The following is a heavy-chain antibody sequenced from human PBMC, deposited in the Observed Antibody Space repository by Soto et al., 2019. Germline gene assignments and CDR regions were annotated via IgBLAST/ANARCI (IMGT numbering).Heavy chain of an antibody. Sequence: GGSLRLSCAASGFTFSSYSMNWVRQAPGKGLEWVSSISSSSSYIYYADSVKGRFTISRDNSKNTLYLQMNSLRAEDTAVYYCAKDPTLTYQLLLYYYYYYGMDVWGQGTTVTVSS. CDR2: ISSSSSYI. CDR3: AKDPTLTYQLLLYYYYYYGMDV. CDR1: GFTFSSYS. J-gene: IGHJ6*02. D-gene: IGHD2-2*01. V-gene: IGHV3-21*04.